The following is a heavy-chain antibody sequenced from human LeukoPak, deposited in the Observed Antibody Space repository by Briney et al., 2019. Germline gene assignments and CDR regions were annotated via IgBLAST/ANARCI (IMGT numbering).Heavy chain of an antibody. CDR1: GYTFTSYA. Sequence: ASVKVSCKASGYTFTSYAMHWVRQTPGQRLEWMGWINAGNGNTKYSQKFQGRVTITRDTSASTAYMELSSLRSEDTAVYYCARDDLIAVAGTDYWGQGTLVTVSS. CDR3: ARDDLIAVAGTDY. CDR2: INAGNGNT. V-gene: IGHV1-3*01. J-gene: IGHJ4*02. D-gene: IGHD6-19*01.